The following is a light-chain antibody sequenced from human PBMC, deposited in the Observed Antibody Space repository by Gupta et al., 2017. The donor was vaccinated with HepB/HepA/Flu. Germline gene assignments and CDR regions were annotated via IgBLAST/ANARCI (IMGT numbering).Light chain of an antibody. J-gene: IGLJ3*02. CDR3: YSKTSNSTLCV. Sequence: QSALTQPASVSGSPGQSITISCTGTSSDVGGYNSVSWYQQYPAKAPKLLIYYVTSRPSGVSTRCFSDTKCDNAAPITTARQHEDEAADYYCYSKTSNSTLCVFGGGTKVTVL. V-gene: IGLV2-14*03. CDR1: SSDVGGYNS. CDR2: YVT.